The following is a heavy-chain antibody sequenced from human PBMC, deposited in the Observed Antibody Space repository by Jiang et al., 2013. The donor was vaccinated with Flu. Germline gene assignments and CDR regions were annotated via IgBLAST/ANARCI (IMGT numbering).Heavy chain of an antibody. CDR3: ARSIIGVTVTRLDF. V-gene: IGHV4-59*01. D-gene: IGHD3-3*01. J-gene: IGHJ4*02. CDR1: GDSIRSNY. CDR2: ISHSGST. Sequence: GSGLVKPSETLSLSCTVSGDSIRSNYWSWLRQPPGKGLEWLGYISHSGSTNYNPSLNSRVTISRDTSKNQFSLGLTSVTAADTALYYCARSIIGVTVTRLDFWGQGSLVTVSS.